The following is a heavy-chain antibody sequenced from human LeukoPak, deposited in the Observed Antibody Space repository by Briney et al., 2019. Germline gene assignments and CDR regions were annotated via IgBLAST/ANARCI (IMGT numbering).Heavy chain of an antibody. Sequence: ASVKVSCKASGYTFTGYYMHWVRQAPGQGLEWMGWINPNSGNINYAQKFEGRVTMTRDTSISTAYMELSRLRSDDTAVYYCASRPEWKYYFDYWGQGTLVTVSS. J-gene: IGHJ4*02. CDR1: GYTFTGYY. V-gene: IGHV1-2*02. D-gene: IGHD3-3*01. CDR3: ASRPEWKYYFDY. CDR2: INPNSGNI.